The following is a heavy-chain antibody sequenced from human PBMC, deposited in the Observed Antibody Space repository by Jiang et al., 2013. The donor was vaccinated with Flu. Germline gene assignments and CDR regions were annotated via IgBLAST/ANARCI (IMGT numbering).Heavy chain of an antibody. V-gene: IGHV1-24*01. CDR3: ATDDLGATSGGKDY. CDR2: FDPEDGET. D-gene: IGHD1-26*01. CDR1: YTLTELS. J-gene: IGHJ4*02. Sequence: YTLTELSMHWVRQAPGKGLEWMGGFDPEDGETIYAQKFQGRVTMTEDTSTDTAYMELSSLRSEDTAVYYCATDDLGATSGGKDYWGQGTLVTVSS.